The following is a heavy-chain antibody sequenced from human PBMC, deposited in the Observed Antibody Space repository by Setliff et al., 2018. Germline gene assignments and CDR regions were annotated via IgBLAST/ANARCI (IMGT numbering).Heavy chain of an antibody. CDR1: GFTFSSYW. Sequence: GGSLRLSCAASGFTFSSYWMNWVRQAPGKGLEWVANIKQDGSEKYYVDSVKGRFTISRDNAKNSLYLQMNSLRAEDTAVYYCTREASVDFWSGYPYYYYMDVWGKGTTVTVS. J-gene: IGHJ6*03. D-gene: IGHD3-3*01. CDR2: IKQDGSEK. V-gene: IGHV3-7*01. CDR3: TREASVDFWSGYPYYYYMDV.